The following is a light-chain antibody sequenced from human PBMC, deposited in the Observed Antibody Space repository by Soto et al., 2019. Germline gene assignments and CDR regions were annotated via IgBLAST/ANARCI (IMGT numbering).Light chain of an antibody. CDR3: QQSYQTPWT. Sequence: IQMTQSPSFLSASVGDRITMTCRASQTISTYLNWYQQKPGKAPKLLISTSSTLQSGVPSRFSGSGSGTEFTLSIRGLQPDDVATYFCQQSYQTPWTFGLGTKVEI. J-gene: IGKJ1*01. V-gene: IGKV1-39*01. CDR2: TSS. CDR1: QTISTY.